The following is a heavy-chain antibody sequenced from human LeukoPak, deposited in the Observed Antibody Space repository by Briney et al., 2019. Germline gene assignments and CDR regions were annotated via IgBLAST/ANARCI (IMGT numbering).Heavy chain of an antibody. CDR1: GGSISSDS. CDR2: ILSSGST. V-gene: IGHV4-4*09. Sequence: PSETLSLTCTVSGGSISSDSGSWIRQPPGKGLEWIGNILSSGSTNYNPSLKSRVTISVDTSKRQFSLKLTSVTAADTAVYYCARLKWRLDYYFAYWGQGTLVTVSS. D-gene: IGHD5-12*01. J-gene: IGHJ4*02. CDR3: ARLKWRLDYYFAY.